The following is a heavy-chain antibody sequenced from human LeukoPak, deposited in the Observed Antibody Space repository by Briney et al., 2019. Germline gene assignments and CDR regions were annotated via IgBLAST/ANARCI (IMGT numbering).Heavy chain of an antibody. CDR2: LHIGGNT. V-gene: IGHV3-53*01. CDR1: GITISANF. Sequence: GGSLRLSCAASGITISANFRSWVRQAPGKGLEWVSGLHIGGNTEYVDSVRGRFIISRDNSRNMLFLQMNNLRPEDTAVYYCTRYDIQKGWFGPWGQGTLVTVSS. D-gene: IGHD1-1*01. J-gene: IGHJ5*02. CDR3: TRYDIQKGWFGP.